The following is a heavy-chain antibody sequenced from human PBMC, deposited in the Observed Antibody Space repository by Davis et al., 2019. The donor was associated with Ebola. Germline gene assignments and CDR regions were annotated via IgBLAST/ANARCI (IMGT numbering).Heavy chain of an antibody. CDR3: ARDSPDFWSGVVDY. D-gene: IGHD3-3*01. J-gene: IGHJ4*02. V-gene: IGHV3-21*01. Sequence: GVLKISCAASGFTFSSYSMNWVRQAPGKGLEWVSSISSSSSYIYYADSVKGRFTISRDNAKNTLYLQMNSLRAEDTAVYYCARDSPDFWSGVVDYWGQGTLVTVSS. CDR2: ISSSSSYI. CDR1: GFTFSSYS.